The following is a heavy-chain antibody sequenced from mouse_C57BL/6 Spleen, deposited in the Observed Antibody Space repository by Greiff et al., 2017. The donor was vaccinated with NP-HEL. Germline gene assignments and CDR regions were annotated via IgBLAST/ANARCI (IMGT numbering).Heavy chain of an antibody. CDR2: ISSGSSTI. J-gene: IGHJ3*01. CDR1: GFTFSDYG. D-gene: IGHD2-4*01. Sequence: EVKLVESGGGLVKPGGSLKLSCAASGFTFSDYGMHWVRQAPEKGLEWVAYISSGSSTIYYVDTVKGRFTISRDNAKNTLFLQMTSLRSEDTAMYYCAMAYYDYQAWFAYWGQGTLVTVSA. CDR3: AMAYYDYQAWFAY. V-gene: IGHV5-17*01.